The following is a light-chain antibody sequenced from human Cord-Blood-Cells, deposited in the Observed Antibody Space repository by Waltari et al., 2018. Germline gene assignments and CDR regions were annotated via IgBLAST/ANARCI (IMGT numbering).Light chain of an antibody. CDR3: AAWDDSLSGRV. J-gene: IGLJ3*02. CDR2: RNN. V-gene: IGLV1-47*01. CDR1: RSHTGRNC. Sequence: QSVLTPPPSASGTPGQRVTISCSGRRSHTGRNCVSWYQQLPGTAPKLLIYRNNQRPSGVPDRFSGSKSGTSASLAISGLRSEDEADYYCAAWDDSLSGRVFGGGTKLTVL.